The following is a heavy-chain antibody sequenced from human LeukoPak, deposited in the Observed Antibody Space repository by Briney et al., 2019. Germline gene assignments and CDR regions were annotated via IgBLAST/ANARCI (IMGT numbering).Heavy chain of an antibody. CDR1: GFTFSNAW. D-gene: IGHD2-15*01. Sequence: NPGGSLRLSCAASGFTFSNAWMSWVRQAPGKGLEWVGRIKSKTNGGTTDYAAPVKGRFTISRDDSKNTLYLQMNSLKTEDTAVYYCTTEPDCSGGSCGYWGQGTLVTVSS. CDR3: TTEPDCSGGSCGY. V-gene: IGHV3-15*01. J-gene: IGHJ4*02. CDR2: IKSKTNGGTT.